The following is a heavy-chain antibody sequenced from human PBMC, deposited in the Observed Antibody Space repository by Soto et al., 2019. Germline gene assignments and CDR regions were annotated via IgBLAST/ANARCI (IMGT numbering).Heavy chain of an antibody. CDR2: ISSSGSTI. CDR1: GFTFSSYE. CDR3: ARDWGYYDSSGYYYSDGMDV. Sequence: GGSLRLSCAASGFTFSSYEMNWVRQAPGKGLEWVSYISSSGSTIYYADSVKGRFTISRDNAKNSLYLQMNSLRAEDTAVYYCARDWGYYDSSGYYYSDGMDVWGQGTTVTVSS. D-gene: IGHD3-22*01. V-gene: IGHV3-48*03. J-gene: IGHJ6*02.